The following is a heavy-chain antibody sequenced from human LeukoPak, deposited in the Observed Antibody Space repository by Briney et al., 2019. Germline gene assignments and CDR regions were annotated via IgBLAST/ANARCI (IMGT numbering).Heavy chain of an antibody. CDR3: ARPGTYYYDSSGYLDAFDI. J-gene: IGHJ3*02. CDR1: GFTFDDYA. Sequence: PGGSLRLSCAASGFTFDDYAMHWVRQAPGKGLEWVSLISWDGGSTYYADSVKGRFTISRDNSKNSLYLQMNSLRAEDTALYYCARPGTYYYDSSGYLDAFDIWGQGTMVTVSS. V-gene: IGHV3-43D*03. D-gene: IGHD3-22*01. CDR2: ISWDGGST.